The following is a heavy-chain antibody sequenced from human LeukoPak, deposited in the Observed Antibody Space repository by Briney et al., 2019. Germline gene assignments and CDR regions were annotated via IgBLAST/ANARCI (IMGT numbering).Heavy chain of an antibody. CDR1: GITFSNYG. CDR2: ISGSGGST. J-gene: IGHJ1*01. CDR3: AKEAPTHFQH. V-gene: IGHV3-23*01. Sequence: PGGSLRLSCVASGITFSNYGMTWIRQAPGKGLEWVSAISGSGGSTYYADSVKGRFTISRDNSKNTLYLQMNSLRAEDTAVYYCAKEAPTHFQHWGQGTLVTVSS.